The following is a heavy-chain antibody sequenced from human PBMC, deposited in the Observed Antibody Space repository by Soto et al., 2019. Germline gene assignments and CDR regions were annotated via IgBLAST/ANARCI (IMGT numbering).Heavy chain of an antibody. V-gene: IGHV1-2*02. Sequence: HVQLVQSGTEVKKPGASVRVSCMVSGYPFTTYYIHWVRQAPGQGLEWMGWIDPRSGGTVYEQKFQGRVTMTRDTSISTVYMDLSGLTSDDTDLYYCATDDYGIFPYWGQGSLVTVSS. CDR2: IDPRSGGT. CDR1: GYPFTTYY. D-gene: IGHD3-10*01. J-gene: IGHJ4*02. CDR3: ATDDYGIFPY.